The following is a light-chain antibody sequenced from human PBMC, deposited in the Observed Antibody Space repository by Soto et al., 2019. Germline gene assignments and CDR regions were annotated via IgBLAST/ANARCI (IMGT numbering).Light chain of an antibody. CDR1: QSVGYN. Sequence: EIVMTQSPATVSVSPGETATLSCRASQSVGYNLAWYQQKPGQGLRLLIYGAFTRATGIPARFSGSGSGTEFTLTISSLQSEDFAVYYCQQYKNWPPLTFGGGTKVEIK. CDR2: GAF. CDR3: QQYKNWPPLT. V-gene: IGKV3-15*01. J-gene: IGKJ4*01.